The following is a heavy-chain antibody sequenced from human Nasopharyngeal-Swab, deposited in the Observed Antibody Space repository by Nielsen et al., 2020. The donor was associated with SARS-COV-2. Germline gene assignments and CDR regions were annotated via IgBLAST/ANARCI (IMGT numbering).Heavy chain of an antibody. J-gene: IGHJ4*02. CDR3: TRCGGGCYSGRDY. Sequence: GGTLRLSCAASGVTFSDSAIHWVRQAPGEGLEWVARVRSKGNNYATAYSASVKGRFIIFRDDPTNTAYLQMNSLKTEDTAMYYCTRCGGGCYSGRDYWGQGTLVTVSS. CDR1: GVTFSDSA. D-gene: IGHD2-15*01. CDR2: VRSKGNNYAT. V-gene: IGHV3-73*01.